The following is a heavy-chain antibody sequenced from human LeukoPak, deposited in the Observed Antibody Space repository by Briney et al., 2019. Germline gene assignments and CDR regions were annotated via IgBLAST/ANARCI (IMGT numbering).Heavy chain of an antibody. Sequence: SGTLSLTCAVSGGSISSSNWWSWVRQPPGKGLAWIGEINHSGSTNYNPSLKSRVTISVDTSKNQFSLKLSSVTAADTAVYYCARGPGLRRRYINWFDPWGQGTLVTVSS. D-gene: IGHD4-17*01. CDR3: ARGPGLRRRYINWFDP. CDR1: GGSISSSNW. J-gene: IGHJ5*02. V-gene: IGHV4-4*02. CDR2: INHSGST.